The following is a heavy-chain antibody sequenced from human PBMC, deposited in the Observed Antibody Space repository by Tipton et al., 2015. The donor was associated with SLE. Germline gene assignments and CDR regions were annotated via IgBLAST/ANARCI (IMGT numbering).Heavy chain of an antibody. V-gene: IGHV4-59*08. CDR1: GGSISGQY. CDR2: VHSSDYF. J-gene: IGHJ4*02. Sequence: TLSLTCTVSGGSISGQYWSWIRQPPGKGLEYIGYVHSSDYFDSNPSLKRRVTLSLDTSKKHFSLKLSSVTAADTAVYYCATSPLTVWGQGTLVTVSS. CDR3: ATSPLTV.